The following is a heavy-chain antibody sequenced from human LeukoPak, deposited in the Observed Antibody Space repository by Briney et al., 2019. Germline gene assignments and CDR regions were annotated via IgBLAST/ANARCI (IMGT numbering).Heavy chain of an antibody. CDR1: GGSISSGSYY. V-gene: IGHV4-61*09. J-gene: IGHJ4*02. CDR2: IHPSGST. Sequence: SQTLSLTCTVSGGSISSGSYYWSWIRQPAGKGLEWIGEIHPSGSTHYNPSLTSRVTMSVDTSKNQFFLKVTSMTAADTAFYYCARGIDAYKVGNYWGQGTLVTVSS. D-gene: IGHD5-24*01. CDR3: ARGIDAYKVGNY.